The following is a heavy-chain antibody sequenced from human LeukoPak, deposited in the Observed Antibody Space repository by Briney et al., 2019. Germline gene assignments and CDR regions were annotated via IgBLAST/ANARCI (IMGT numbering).Heavy chain of an antibody. CDR3: ARHRGIAAAGPFDY. CDR2: VHDSGST. V-gene: IGHV4-59*01. Sequence: PSETLSLTCTVSGGSISNYYWNWLRQSPGKGLEWIASVHDSGSTNYNPSLKSRVNISIDTSKNQFSLTLSSVTAADTAVYYCARHRGIAAAGPFDYWGQGTLVTVSS. D-gene: IGHD6-13*01. J-gene: IGHJ4*02. CDR1: GGSISNYY.